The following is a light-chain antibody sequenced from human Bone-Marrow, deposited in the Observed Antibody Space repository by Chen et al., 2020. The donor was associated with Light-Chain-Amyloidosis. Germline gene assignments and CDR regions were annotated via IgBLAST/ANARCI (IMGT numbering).Light chain of an antibody. CDR1: DLPTKY. CDR3: QSADSSGTYEVV. V-gene: IGLV3-25*03. J-gene: IGLJ2*01. CDR2: RDT. Sequence: SYELTQPPSVSVSPGQTARITCSGDDLPTKYAYWYQQKPGQAPVLVIHRDTERPSGISERFSGSSSGTTATLTNSGVQAEGEADDHCQSADSSGTYEVVFGGGTKLTVL.